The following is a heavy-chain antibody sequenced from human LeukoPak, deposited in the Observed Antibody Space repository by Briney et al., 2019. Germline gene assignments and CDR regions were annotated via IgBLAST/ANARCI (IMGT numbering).Heavy chain of an antibody. V-gene: IGHV3-30*04. CDR2: ISYGGSSE. D-gene: IGHD1-26*01. CDR1: GFTFSSYA. CDR3: SRSPGILGTNYFDY. Sequence: HPGRSLRLSCAASGFTFSSYAMHWIRQAPGKGLEWVAVISYGGSSENYADSVKGRFTVSRDNSKSTLYLQMNSLTPDDTSVYYCSRSPGILGTNYFDYWGQGTLVTVSS. J-gene: IGHJ4*02.